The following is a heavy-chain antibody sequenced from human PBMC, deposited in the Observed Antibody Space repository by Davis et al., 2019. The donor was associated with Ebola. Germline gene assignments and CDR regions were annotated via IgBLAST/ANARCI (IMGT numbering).Heavy chain of an antibody. CDR2: ISSSSSYI. D-gene: IGHD1-1*01. V-gene: IGHV3-21*01. Sequence: GESLKISCAASGFTFSAYPMSWVRQAPGKGLEWVSSISSSSSYIYYADSVKGRLTISRDNAKNSLYLQMNSLRDEDTAVYYCAREATLGYWGQGTLVTVSS. CDR3: AREATLGY. CDR1: GFTFSAYP. J-gene: IGHJ4*02.